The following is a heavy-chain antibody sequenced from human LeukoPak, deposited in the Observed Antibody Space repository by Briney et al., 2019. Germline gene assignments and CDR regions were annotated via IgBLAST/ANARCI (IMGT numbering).Heavy chain of an antibody. CDR3: ARDLARYSSSWYDY. CDR2: IYTSGST. V-gene: IGHV4-4*07. Sequence: PSETLSLTCTVSGGPISSYYWSWIRQPAGKGLEWIGRIYTSGSTNYNPSLKSRVTMSVDTSKNQFSLKLSSVTAADTAVYYCARDLARYSSSWYDYWGQGTLVTVSS. J-gene: IGHJ4*02. CDR1: GGPISSYY. D-gene: IGHD6-13*01.